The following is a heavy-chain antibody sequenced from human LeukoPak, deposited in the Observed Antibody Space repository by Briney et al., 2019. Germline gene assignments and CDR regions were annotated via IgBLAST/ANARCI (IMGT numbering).Heavy chain of an antibody. D-gene: IGHD3-22*01. J-gene: IGHJ4*02. CDR2: INPSGGST. V-gene: IGHV1-46*01. Sequence: ASVKVSCKASGYTFTSYYMHWVRQAPGQGLEWMGIINPSGGSTSYAQKFQGRVTMTRDTSTSTVYMELSSLRSEDTAVHYCAXXXXXYYDSSGSPPFDYWGQGTLVTVSS. CDR1: GYTFTSYY. CDR3: AXXXXXYYDSSGSPPFDY.